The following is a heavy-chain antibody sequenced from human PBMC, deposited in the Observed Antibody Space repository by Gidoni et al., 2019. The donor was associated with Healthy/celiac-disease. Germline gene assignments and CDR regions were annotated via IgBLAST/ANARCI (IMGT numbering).Heavy chain of an antibody. CDR2: ISAYNGNT. Sequence: QVQLVQSGAEVKKPGASVKVSCKASGYTFTSYGISWVRQAPGQGLEWMGWISAYNGNTNDAQKRQGRVTMTTDTSTSTAYMELRSLRSDDTAVYYCARGPGYCTGGVCYLVPLYYYYGMDVWGQGTTVTVSS. CDR1: GYTFTSYG. D-gene: IGHD2-8*02. J-gene: IGHJ6*02. CDR3: ARGPGYCTGGVCYLVPLYYYYGMDV. V-gene: IGHV1-18*01.